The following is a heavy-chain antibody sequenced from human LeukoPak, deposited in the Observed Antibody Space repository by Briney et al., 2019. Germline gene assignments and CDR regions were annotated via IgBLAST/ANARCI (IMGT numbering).Heavy chain of an antibody. D-gene: IGHD2-2*01. CDR2: ISGSGGKI. Sequence: GGSLRLSCAASGFSFSTYAMSWVRQAPGKGLEWVSVISGSGGKIYYADSVKGRFTISRDNSKNTLYLQMNSLRAEDTAVYYCAKDQTYNIVLERAARSYWGQGTLVTVSS. CDR1: GFSFSTYA. V-gene: IGHV3-23*01. J-gene: IGHJ4*02. CDR3: AKDQTYNIVLERAARSY.